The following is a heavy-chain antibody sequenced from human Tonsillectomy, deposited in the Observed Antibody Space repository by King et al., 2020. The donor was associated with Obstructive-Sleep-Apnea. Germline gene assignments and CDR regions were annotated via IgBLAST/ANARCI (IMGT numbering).Heavy chain of an antibody. V-gene: IGHV4-38-2*02. CDR1: GYSSSRGYY. CDR2: IYHSGST. D-gene: IGHD2-21*01. J-gene: IGHJ6*02. Sequence: VQLQESGPGLVKPSETLSLTCTVSGYSSSRGYYWGWIRQPPGKGLEWIGSIYHSGSTYYNPSLKSRVTISVDTSKNQFSLKLSSVTAADTAVYYCARDDKTSYFYYGMDVWGQGTTVTVSS. CDR3: ARDDKTSYFYYGMDV.